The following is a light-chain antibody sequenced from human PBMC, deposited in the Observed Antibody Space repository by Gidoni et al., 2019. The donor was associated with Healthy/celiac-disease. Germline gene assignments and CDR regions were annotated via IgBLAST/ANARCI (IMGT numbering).Light chain of an antibody. CDR2: YAS. CDR3: HQSSSLPLT. Sequence: EIVLPQSPDFQSVTPKENVTITCRASQSIGSSLPWYQQKPDQSPKLLIKYASQSFSGVPSRFSGSGSGKDVTLTINSLEAEDAATYYCHQSSSLPLTFGGGTKVEIK. V-gene: IGKV6-21*01. CDR1: QSIGSS. J-gene: IGKJ4*02.